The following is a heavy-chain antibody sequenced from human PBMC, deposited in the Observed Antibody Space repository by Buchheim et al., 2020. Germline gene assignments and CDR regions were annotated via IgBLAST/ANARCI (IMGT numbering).Heavy chain of an antibody. CDR2: INGGNGYT. V-gene: IGHV1-3*01. D-gene: IGHD3-22*01. Sequence: QVQLLQSGAEVRKAGASVKVSCKTSGYALSRXAMHWVRQVPGQSLEWMGWINGGNGYTKYSPKFQGRVXMTRDKSASTVSMELSSLTSEDTAVYYCARDRSSVHYEYNDYWGQGTL. J-gene: IGHJ4*02. CDR3: ARDRSSVHYEYNDY. CDR1: GYALSRXA.